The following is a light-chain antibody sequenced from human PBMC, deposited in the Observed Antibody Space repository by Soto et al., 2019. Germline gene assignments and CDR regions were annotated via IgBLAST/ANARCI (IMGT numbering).Light chain of an antibody. CDR2: EVD. V-gene: IGLV2-8*01. J-gene: IGLJ2*01. Sequence: QSALTQPPSASGSPGQSVTISCTGTSSDVGGYNYVSWHQQHPGKAPKVIIYEVDKRPSGVPDRFFGSKSGNTASLTVSGLQAEDEADYYCSSYAGSPVVFGGGTKLTVL. CDR3: SSYAGSPVV. CDR1: SSDVGGYNY.